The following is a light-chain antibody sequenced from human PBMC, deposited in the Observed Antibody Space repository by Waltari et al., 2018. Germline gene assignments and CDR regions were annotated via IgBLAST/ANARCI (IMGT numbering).Light chain of an antibody. V-gene: IGKV1-5*01. CDR2: DIS. Sequence: DIQMTQSPSTLSASVGDRVPITCRASQRFGRWLAWYQHKPGQAPKLLIYDISTLEGGVPSRFSGSGSGTEFTLTISNLQPDDFAAYFCQQYASYSGSFGQGTRLEIK. CDR3: QQYASYSGS. J-gene: IGKJ2*03. CDR1: QRFGRW.